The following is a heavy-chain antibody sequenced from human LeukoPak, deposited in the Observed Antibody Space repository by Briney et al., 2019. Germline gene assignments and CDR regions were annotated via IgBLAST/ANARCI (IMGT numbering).Heavy chain of an antibody. CDR3: TTDRLWGVWRQSNSFDY. V-gene: IGHV3-23*01. CDR1: GFTFSTCA. J-gene: IGHJ4*02. D-gene: IGHD3-3*01. Sequence: GGSLRLSCAASGFTFSTCAMSWVRQAPGKGLEWVSGNSGGGTGKGLEWVSAISGSGTGTYYTASVKGRFTISRDNSKNTLYLEMNSLKAEDTALYFCTTDRLWGVWRQSNSFDYWGQGTLVAVSS. CDR2: ISGSGTGT.